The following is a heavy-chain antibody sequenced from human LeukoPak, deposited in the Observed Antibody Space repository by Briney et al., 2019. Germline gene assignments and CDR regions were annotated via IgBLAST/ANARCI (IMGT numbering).Heavy chain of an antibody. J-gene: IGHJ4*02. CDR1: GFTFSTFS. CDR3: AREPLDY. Sequence: SGGSLRLSCAASGFTFSTFSMNWVRQAPGKGLEWVSYISISSSTIYYADSVKGRFTISRDNAKNSLYLQMNSLRAEDTAVYYCAREPLDYWGQGTLVTVSS. V-gene: IGHV3-48*01. CDR2: ISISSSTI.